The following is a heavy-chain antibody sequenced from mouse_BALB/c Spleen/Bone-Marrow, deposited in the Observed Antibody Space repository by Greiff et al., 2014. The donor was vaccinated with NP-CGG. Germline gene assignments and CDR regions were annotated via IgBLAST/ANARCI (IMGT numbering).Heavy chain of an antibody. CDR3: ARWGNSYAMDY. CDR1: GYTFTSYW. D-gene: IGHD2-1*01. J-gene: IGHJ4*01. V-gene: IGHV1-87*01. CDR2: IYPGDGDT. Sequence: QVQLQQSGAELARPGASVKLSCEASGYTFTSYWMQWVKQRPGQGLEWIGAIYPGDGDTRYTQKFKGKATLTADKSSSTAYMQLSSLASEDSAVYYCARWGNSYAMDYWGQAPSVAVPS.